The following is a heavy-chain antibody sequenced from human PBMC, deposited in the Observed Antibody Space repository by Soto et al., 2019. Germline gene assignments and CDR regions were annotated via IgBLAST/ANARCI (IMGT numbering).Heavy chain of an antibody. CDR3: ARGRPYDYIWGSYSTDDYFEH. CDR1: GFTFSSYW. Sequence: EVQLVESGGGLVQPGGSLRLSCAASGFTFSSYWMSWVRQAPGKGLEWVANIKQDGSEKYYVDSVKGRFTISRDNAKNSRYLQMNSLRAEDTAVHYCARGRPYDYIWGSYSTDDYFEHWVQGTLVTVSS. V-gene: IGHV3-7*01. J-gene: IGHJ1*01. D-gene: IGHD3-16*01. CDR2: IKQDGSEK.